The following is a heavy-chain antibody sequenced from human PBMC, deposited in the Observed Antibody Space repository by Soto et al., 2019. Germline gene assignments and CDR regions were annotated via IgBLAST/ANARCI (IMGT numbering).Heavy chain of an antibody. CDR1: GGSISSGDYF. CDR3: ARGLVIRPYYYHGMDV. Sequence: SETLSLTCTVSGGSISSGDYFWSWIRQSPGKGLEWIGYISSIGSTYYNPSLKSRVSVSRDTSKNQFSLKLSSVTTTDTAVYYCARGLVIRPYYYHGMDVWSQGTTVTVSS. CDR2: ISSIGST. J-gene: IGHJ6*02. V-gene: IGHV4-30-4*01. D-gene: IGHD3-9*01.